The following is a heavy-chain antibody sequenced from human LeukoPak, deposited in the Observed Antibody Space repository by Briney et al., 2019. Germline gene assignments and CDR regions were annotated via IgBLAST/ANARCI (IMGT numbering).Heavy chain of an antibody. Sequence: PGGSLRLSCAASGFIFADTWMNWIRQAPGKGLEWVSYISSSGSTIYYADSVKGRFTISRDNAKNSLYLQMNSLRAEDTAVYYCARGDKDYYYGMDVWGQGTTVTVSS. V-gene: IGHV3-11*01. J-gene: IGHJ6*02. D-gene: IGHD2-15*01. CDR1: GFIFADTW. CDR2: ISSSGSTI. CDR3: ARGDKDYYYGMDV.